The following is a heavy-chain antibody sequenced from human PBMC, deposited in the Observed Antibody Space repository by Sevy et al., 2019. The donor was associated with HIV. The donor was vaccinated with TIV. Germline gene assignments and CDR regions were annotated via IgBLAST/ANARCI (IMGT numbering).Heavy chain of an antibody. CDR1: GFTFSNYF. CDR2: ISSGSSYI. D-gene: IGHD3-10*01. CDR3: ARGDYYGSLYYFDY. V-gene: IGHV3-21*01. Sequence: GGSLRLSCAASGFTFSNYFINWVRQPPGKGLEWVSSISSGSSYIFYADSVKGRFTISRDNAKNSLYLHMNSLRAEDTAVYYCARGDYYGSLYYFDYWGPGTLVTVSS. J-gene: IGHJ4*02.